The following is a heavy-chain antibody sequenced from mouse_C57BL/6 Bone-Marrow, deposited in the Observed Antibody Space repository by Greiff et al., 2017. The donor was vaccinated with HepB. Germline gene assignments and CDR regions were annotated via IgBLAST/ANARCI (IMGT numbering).Heavy chain of an antibody. J-gene: IGHJ2*01. CDR3: ARSTYYGSNY. D-gene: IGHD1-1*01. V-gene: IGHV1-82*01. CDR2: IYPGDGDT. CDR1: GYAFSSSW. Sequence: QVQLQQSGPELVKPGASVKISCKASGYAFSSSWMNWVKQRPGKGLEWIGRIYPGDGDTNYNGKFKGKATLTADKSSSTAYMQLSSLTSEDSAVYFCARSTYYGSNYWGQGTTLTVSS.